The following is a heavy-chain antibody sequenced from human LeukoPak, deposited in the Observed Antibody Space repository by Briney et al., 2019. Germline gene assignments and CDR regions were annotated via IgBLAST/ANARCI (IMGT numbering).Heavy chain of an antibody. CDR1: GGSVSSYY. Sequence: PSETLSLPCTVSGGSVSSYYWYWIRQPPGKGLEYIGYIYHSGSTNYNPSLKSRVTISVDTSKSQFSLKVNSVTAADTAVYYCVRGHQWKPLDSWGQGTLVTVSS. CDR2: IYHSGST. D-gene: IGHD1-26*01. V-gene: IGHV4-59*08. CDR3: VRGHQWKPLDS. J-gene: IGHJ4*02.